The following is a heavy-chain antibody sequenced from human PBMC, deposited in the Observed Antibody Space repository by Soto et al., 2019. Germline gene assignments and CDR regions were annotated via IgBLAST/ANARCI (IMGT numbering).Heavy chain of an antibody. V-gene: IGHV4-30-2*01. Sequence: QLQLQESGSGLVKPSQTLSLTCAVSGGSISSGGYSWSWIRQPPGKGLEWIGYIYHSGSTYYNPSLKSRVTISVDRSKNQFSLKLSSVTAADTAVYYCARCDYGGRRGAFDIWGQGTMVTVSS. CDR3: ARCDYGGRRGAFDI. CDR2: IYHSGST. D-gene: IGHD4-17*01. CDR1: GGSISSGGYS. J-gene: IGHJ3*02.